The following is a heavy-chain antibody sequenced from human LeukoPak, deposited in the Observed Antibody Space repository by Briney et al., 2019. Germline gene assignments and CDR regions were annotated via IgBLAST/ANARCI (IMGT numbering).Heavy chain of an antibody. CDR3: AKDYHYGYYEREYYFDY. Sequence: GGSLRLSCAASGFTFSSYDMTWVRQASGKGLEWVAVISYDGSNKYYADSVKGRFTISRDNSKNTLYLQMNSLRAEDTAVYYCAKDYHYGYYEREYYFDYWGQGTLVTVSS. D-gene: IGHD3-10*01. J-gene: IGHJ4*02. V-gene: IGHV3-30*18. CDR1: GFTFSSYD. CDR2: ISYDGSNK.